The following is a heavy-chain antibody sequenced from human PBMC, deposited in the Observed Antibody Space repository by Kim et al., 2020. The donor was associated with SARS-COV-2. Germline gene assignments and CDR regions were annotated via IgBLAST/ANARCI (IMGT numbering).Heavy chain of an antibody. D-gene: IGHD3-16*02. V-gene: IGHV3-74*01. CDR3: VRDKDLSTPFDY. Sequence: GGSLRLSCAASGFTFSSYWIHWVRQAPGKGLVWVSRINSDGSSATYADSVRGRFTVSRDNAKNTVYVQMNSLRADDTAVYYCVRDKDLSTPFDYWGQGTL. CDR1: GFTFSSYW. CDR2: INSDGSSA. J-gene: IGHJ4*02.